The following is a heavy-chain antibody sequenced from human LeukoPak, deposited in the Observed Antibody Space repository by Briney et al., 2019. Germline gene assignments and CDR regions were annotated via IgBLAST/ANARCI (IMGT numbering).Heavy chain of an antibody. Sequence: PGGSLRLSCAASGFTFSSYSMNWGRQAPGKGLEWVSYISSSSSSIYYADSVKGRFTISRDNAKNSLYLQMNSLRAEDTAVYYCARDQERYSGGWPTPAGYWGQGALVTVSS. J-gene: IGHJ4*02. CDR3: ARDQERYSGGWPTPAGY. D-gene: IGHD6-19*01. V-gene: IGHV3-48*01. CDR1: GFTFSSYS. CDR2: ISSSSSSI.